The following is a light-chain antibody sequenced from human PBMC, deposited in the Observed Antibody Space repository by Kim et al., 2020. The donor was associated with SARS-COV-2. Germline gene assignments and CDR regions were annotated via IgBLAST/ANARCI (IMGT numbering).Light chain of an antibody. J-gene: IGKJ2*01. CDR1: QSVSSW. Sequence: DIQMTQSPSTLSASVGDRVTITCRASQSVSSWLAWYQQKPGKAPKLLNYKASTLEGGVPSRFSGRGSGTEFTLTINTLQPDDFATYSCQQYDSHPYTFGQGTKLEI. V-gene: IGKV1-5*03. CDR2: KAS. CDR3: QQYDSHPYT.